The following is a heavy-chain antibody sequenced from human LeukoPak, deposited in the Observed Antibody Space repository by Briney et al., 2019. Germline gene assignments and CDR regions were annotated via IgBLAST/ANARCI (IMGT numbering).Heavy chain of an antibody. J-gene: IGHJ6*02. V-gene: IGHV4-34*01. CDR2: INHSGST. Sequence: SETLSLTCAVYGGSFSGYYWSWIRQPPGKGLDWIGEINHSGSTNYKPSLKSRVTISVDTSKNHFSLKLSSVTAADTAVYYCARGWLNIAVAGQDVWGQGTTATVSS. D-gene: IGHD6-19*01. CDR3: ARGWLNIAVAGQDV. CDR1: GGSFSGYY.